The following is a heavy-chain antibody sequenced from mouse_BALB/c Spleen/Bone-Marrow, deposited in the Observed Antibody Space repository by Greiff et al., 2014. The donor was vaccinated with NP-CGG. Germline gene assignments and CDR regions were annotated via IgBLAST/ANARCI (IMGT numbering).Heavy chain of an antibody. CDR1: GFTFSDYG. J-gene: IGHJ4*01. Sequence: EVKLVESGGALVQPGGSRKLSCAASGFTFSDYGMAWVRQAPGKGPEWVAFISNLAYSIYYTDTVTGRFTISRENAKNTLYLEMSSLRSEDTAMYYCARGTTRGAMDYWGQGTSVTVSS. D-gene: IGHD2-1*01. V-gene: IGHV5-15*02. CDR2: ISNLAYSI. CDR3: ARGTTRGAMDY.